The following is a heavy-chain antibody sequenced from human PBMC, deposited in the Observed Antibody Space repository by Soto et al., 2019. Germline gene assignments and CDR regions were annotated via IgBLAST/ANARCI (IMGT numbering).Heavy chain of an antibody. J-gene: IGHJ5*02. CDR3: P. V-gene: IGHV1-18*01. D-gene: IGHD3-10*01. CDR1: GYTFTSYG. Sequence: SVKVSCKASGYTFTSYGISWVRQAPGQGLEWMGWISAYNGNTNYAKNSLYLQMNSLRAEDTAVYYCARAPRGSGSYWWFDPWGQGTLVTVSS. CDR2: ISAYNGNT.